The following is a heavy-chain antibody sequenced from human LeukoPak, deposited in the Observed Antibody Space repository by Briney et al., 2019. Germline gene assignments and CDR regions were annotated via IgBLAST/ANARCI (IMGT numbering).Heavy chain of an antibody. CDR1: GYTFTSYD. CDR3: ATAAIVVVIPPYGMDV. V-gene: IGHV1-24*01. D-gene: IGHD3-22*01. J-gene: IGHJ6*02. CDR2: FDPEDGET. Sequence: GASVKVSCKASGYTFTSYDINWVRQAPGKGLEWMGGFDPEDGETIYAQKFQGRVTMTEDTSTDTAYMELSSLRSEDTAVYYCATAAIVVVIPPYGMDVWGQGTTVTVSS.